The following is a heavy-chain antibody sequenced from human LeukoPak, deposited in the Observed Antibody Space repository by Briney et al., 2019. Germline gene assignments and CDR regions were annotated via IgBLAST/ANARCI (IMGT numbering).Heavy chain of an antibody. CDR2: INSVGSST. V-gene: IGHV3-74*01. CDR3: ARVDCSSTSCYDSQYYYYYYGMDV. D-gene: IGHD2-2*01. J-gene: IGHJ6*02. CDR1: GFTFSSYW. Sequence: GGSLRLSCAASGFTFSSYWMHWVRQAPGKGLVWVSRINSVGSSTSYADSVKGRFTISRDNAKNTLYLQMNSLRAEDTAVYYCARVDCSSTSCYDSQYYYYYYGMDVWGQGTTVTVSS.